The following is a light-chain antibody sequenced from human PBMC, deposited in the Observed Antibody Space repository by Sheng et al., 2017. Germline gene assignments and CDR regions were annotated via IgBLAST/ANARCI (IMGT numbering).Light chain of an antibody. J-gene: IGKJ1*01. CDR1: QSVSSSF. CDR3: QQYTGSPWT. Sequence: EIVMTQSPATLSVSLGERATLSCRASQSVSSSFLAWYQQKPGQAPRLLIYGASSRATGIPDRFSGSGSGTDFTLTISRLEPEDFAVYYCQQYTGSPWTFGQGTKVEIK. CDR2: GAS. V-gene: IGKV3-20*01.